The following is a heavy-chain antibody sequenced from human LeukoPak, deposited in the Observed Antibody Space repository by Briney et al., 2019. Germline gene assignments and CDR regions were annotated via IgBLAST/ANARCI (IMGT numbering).Heavy chain of an antibody. CDR3: ARDRVYDGFDI. CDR1: GFTFSSYS. V-gene: IGHV3-48*01. CDR2: ISSSSSTI. Sequence: GGSLRLSCAASGFTFSSYSMNWVRQAPGKGLEWVSYISSSSSTIYYADSVKGRFTISRDKAKNSLYLQMNSLRAEDTAIYYCARDRVYDGFDIWGQGTMVTVSS. D-gene: IGHD2-8*01. J-gene: IGHJ3*02.